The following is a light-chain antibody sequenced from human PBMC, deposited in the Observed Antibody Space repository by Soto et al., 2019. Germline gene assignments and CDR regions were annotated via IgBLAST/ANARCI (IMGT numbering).Light chain of an antibody. J-gene: IGLJ1*01. CDR2: GNS. CDR1: SSTIGAGYD. CDR3: QSYDSSLSGYV. Sequence: QSVLTQPPSVSGAPGQRVTISCTGSSSTIGAGYDVHWYQQLPGTAPKLLIYGNSNRPSGFPDRFSGSKSGTSASLAITGIQAEDEADYYFQSYDSSLSGYVFGTGTNVTVL. V-gene: IGLV1-40*01.